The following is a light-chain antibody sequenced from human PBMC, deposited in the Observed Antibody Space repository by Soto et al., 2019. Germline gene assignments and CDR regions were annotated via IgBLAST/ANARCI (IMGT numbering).Light chain of an antibody. CDR3: QQYNAWPRT. CDR2: GAS. Sequence: EIVVTQSTATLSVSPGERATLSCRASQSVSSNLDWYQQKPGQAPRLLISGASTRATGIPARFSGSGSGTEFTLTITSLQSEDFAVYYCQQYNAWPRTFGQGTNVEIE. J-gene: IGKJ1*01. V-gene: IGKV3-15*01. CDR1: QSVSSN.